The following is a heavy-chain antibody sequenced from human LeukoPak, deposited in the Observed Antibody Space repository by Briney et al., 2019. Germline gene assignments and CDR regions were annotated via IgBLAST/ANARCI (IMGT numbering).Heavy chain of an antibody. V-gene: IGHV1-69*05. J-gene: IGHJ3*02. D-gene: IGHD2-21*02. CDR3: ARRCGGDCYGAFDI. CDR2: IIPIFGTA. Sequence: SVKVSCKASGGTFSSYAISWVRQAPGQGLEWMGGIIPIFGTANYAQKFQGRVTITTDESTSAAYMELSSLRSEDTAVYYCARRCGGDCYGAFDIWGQGTMVTVSS. CDR1: GGTFSSYA.